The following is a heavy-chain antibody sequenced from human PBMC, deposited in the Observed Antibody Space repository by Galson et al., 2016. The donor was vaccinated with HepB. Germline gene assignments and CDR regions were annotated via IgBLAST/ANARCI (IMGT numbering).Heavy chain of an antibody. CDR1: GFTFSTYS. Sequence: SLRLSCAASGFTFSTYSMNWVRQAPGKGLEWVSSISSSSSYIYYADSVKGRFTISRDNATNSLYLQINSLRAEDTAVYYCARALYYDTSTYYYRGSDYSNYYGLDVWGQGTTVTVSS. D-gene: IGHD3-22*01. CDR2: ISSSSSYI. V-gene: IGHV3-21*01. J-gene: IGHJ6*02. CDR3: ARALYYDTSTYYYRGSDYSNYYGLDV.